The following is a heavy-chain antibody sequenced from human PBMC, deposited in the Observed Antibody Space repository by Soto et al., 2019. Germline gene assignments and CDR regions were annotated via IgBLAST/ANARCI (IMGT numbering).Heavy chain of an antibody. Sequence: GGSLRLSCAASGFNFSSYSMNWVRQDTGKGLEWVSSISSSSSYIYYADSVKGRFTISRDNAENSLYLQMNSLRAEDTAVYYCARYGAWGILTNYYYYMDVWGNGTTVTVSS. CDR1: GFNFSSYS. D-gene: IGHD3-9*01. CDR2: ISSSSSYI. V-gene: IGHV3-21*01. J-gene: IGHJ6*03. CDR3: ARYGAWGILTNYYYYMDV.